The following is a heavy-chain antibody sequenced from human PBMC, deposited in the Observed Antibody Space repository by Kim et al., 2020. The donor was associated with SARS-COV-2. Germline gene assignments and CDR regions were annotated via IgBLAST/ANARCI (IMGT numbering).Heavy chain of an antibody. D-gene: IGHD6-19*01. V-gene: IGHV1-18*01. J-gene: IGHJ1*01. CDR3: ARSRIAVADDFQH. Sequence: YAQKLQGRVTMTTDTSTSTGYMELRSLRSDDTAVYYCARSRIAVADDFQHWGQGTLVTVSS.